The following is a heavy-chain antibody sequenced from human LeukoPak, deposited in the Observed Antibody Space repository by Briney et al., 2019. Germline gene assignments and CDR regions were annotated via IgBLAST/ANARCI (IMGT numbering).Heavy chain of an antibody. D-gene: IGHD5-12*01. CDR1: GFTFSGYA. V-gene: IGHV3-23*01. Sequence: PGGSLRLSCAASGFTFSGYAMGWVRQAPGKGPEWVSAISASGGTTHYADSVKGRFTLSRDNSRNMLHLQLHSLRAEDTAIYYWAKSWLAPGPTCDYWGQGTLVTVSS. CDR2: ISASGGTT. CDR3: AKSWLAPGPTCDY. J-gene: IGHJ4*02.